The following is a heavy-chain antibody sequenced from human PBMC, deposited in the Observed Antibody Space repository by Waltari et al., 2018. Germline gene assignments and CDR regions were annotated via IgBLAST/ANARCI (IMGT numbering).Heavy chain of an antibody. V-gene: IGHV1-69*08. Sequence: QVQLVQSGAEVKKPGSSVKVSCKASGGTFSSYAISWVRQAPGQGLEWMGRIIPIFGTANYAQKFQGRGTITAEKSTSPAYMELSSLRSEDTAVYYLAGGRLTDYDAFDIWGQGTMVTVSS. CDR3: AGGRLTDYDAFDI. D-gene: IGHD4-17*01. J-gene: IGHJ3*02. CDR2: IIPIFGTA. CDR1: GGTFSSYA.